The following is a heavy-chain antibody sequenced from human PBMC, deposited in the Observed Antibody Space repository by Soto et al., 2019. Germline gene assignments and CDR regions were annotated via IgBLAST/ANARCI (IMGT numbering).Heavy chain of an antibody. Sequence: EVQLVESGGGLVQPGGSLRLSCAASGFTFSSYWMSWVRQAPGKGLEWVANIKQDGSEKYYVDSVKGRFTISRDNAKNSLYLQMNSLRAEDTAVYYCARDLRGYSFPWASYYYYGMDVW. CDR3: ARDLRGYSFPWASYYYYGMDV. J-gene: IGHJ6*01. D-gene: IGHD5-18*01. CDR1: GFTFSSYW. CDR2: IKQDGSEK. V-gene: IGHV3-7*01.